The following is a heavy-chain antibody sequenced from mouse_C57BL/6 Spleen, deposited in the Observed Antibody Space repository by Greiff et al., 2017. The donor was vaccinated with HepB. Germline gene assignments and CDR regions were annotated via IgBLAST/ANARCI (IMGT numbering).Heavy chain of an antibody. V-gene: IGHV1-26*01. CDR2: INPNNGGT. J-gene: IGHJ1*03. D-gene: IGHD1-1*01. Sequence: VQLQQSGPELVKPGASVKISCKASGYTFTDYYMNWVKQSHGKSLEWIGDINPNNGGTSYNQKFKGKATLTVDKSSSTAYMELRSLTSEDSAVYYCARWGYYGSSPWYFDVWGTGTTVTVSS. CDR3: ARWGYYGSSPWYFDV. CDR1: GYTFTDYY.